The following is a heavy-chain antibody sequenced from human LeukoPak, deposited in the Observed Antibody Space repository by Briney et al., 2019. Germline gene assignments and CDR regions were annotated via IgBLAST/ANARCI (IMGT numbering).Heavy chain of an antibody. Sequence: GGSLRLSCVASGFTVSSNYMSWVRQAPGKGLEWVSVIYSGGSTYYADSVKGRFTISRDNSKNTLYLQMNSLRAEDTAVYYCARAGDYGDYVDYWGQGTLVTVSS. V-gene: IGHV3-53*01. CDR3: ARAGDYGDYVDY. CDR1: GFTVSSNY. J-gene: IGHJ4*02. CDR2: IYSGGST. D-gene: IGHD4-17*01.